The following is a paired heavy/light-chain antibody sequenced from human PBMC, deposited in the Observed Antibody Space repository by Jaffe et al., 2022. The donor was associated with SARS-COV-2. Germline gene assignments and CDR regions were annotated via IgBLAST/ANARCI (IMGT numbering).Heavy chain of an antibody. D-gene: IGHD2-21*02. J-gene: IGHJ6*02. CDR2: ISYDGSNI. CDR3: ARDRTFCGGDCYSYHYYYGMDV. Sequence: QVQLVESGGGVVQPGRSLRLSCAASGFTFSSYAMHWVRQAPGKGLEWVAVISYDGSNIYYADSVKGRFTISRDNSKNTLYLQMNRLRVEDTAVYYCARDRTFCGGDCYSYHYYYGMDVWGQGTTVTVSS. V-gene: IGHV3-30-3*01. CDR1: GFTFSSYA.
Light chain of an antibody. CDR3: CSYAGDTNWV. CDR2: EVI. V-gene: IGLV2-23*02. CDR1: SSDVGSYNL. Sequence: QSALTQPASVSGSPGQSITISCTGTSSDVGSYNLVSWFQHHPGKAPKLMIYEVIKRPSGVSNRFSGSKSGHTASLTISGLQVEDEAHYYCCSYAGDTNWVFGGGTKLTVL. J-gene: IGLJ3*02.